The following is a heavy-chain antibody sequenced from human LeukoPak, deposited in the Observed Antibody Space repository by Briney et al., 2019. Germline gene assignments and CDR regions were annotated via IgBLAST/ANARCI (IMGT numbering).Heavy chain of an antibody. V-gene: IGHV3-48*03. Sequence: GGSLRLSCAASGFTFRSYEMNWVRQAPGKGLEWVSYITSSGNTIYYADSVKGRFTISRDNAKNSLYLQMNSLRAEDTAMYYCARLGFVVPAVIFDYWGQGTLVTVSS. D-gene: IGHD2-2*02. J-gene: IGHJ4*02. CDR3: ARLGFVVPAVIFDY. CDR2: ITSSGNTI. CDR1: GFTFRSYE.